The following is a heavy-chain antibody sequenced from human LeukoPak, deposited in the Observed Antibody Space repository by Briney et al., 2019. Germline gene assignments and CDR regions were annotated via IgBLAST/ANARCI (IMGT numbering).Heavy chain of an antibody. CDR1: GFTFRSYS. V-gene: IGHV3-21*06. CDR2: ITSSGSHM. CDR3: ARVHYGDYAEYFQH. Sequence: GGSLRLSCAASGFTFRSYSMNWVRQAPGKRLEWLSSITSSGSHMYYADSVKGRFTISRDNAKSTLYLQMNSLSAEDTAVYYCARVHYGDYAEYFQHWGQGTLVTVSS. D-gene: IGHD4-17*01. J-gene: IGHJ1*01.